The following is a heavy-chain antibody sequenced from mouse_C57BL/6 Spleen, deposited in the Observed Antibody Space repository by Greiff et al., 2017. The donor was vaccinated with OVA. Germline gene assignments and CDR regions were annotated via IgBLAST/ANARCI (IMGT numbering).Heavy chain of an antibody. D-gene: IGHD2-4*01. J-gene: IGHJ3*01. V-gene: IGHV5-6*01. Sequence: EVKLVESGGDLVKPGGSLKLSCAASGFTFSSYGMSWVRQTPDKRLEWVATISSGGSYTYYPDSVKGRFTISRDNAKNTLYLQMSSLKSEDTAMYYCARHEYDGAWFAYWGQGTLVTVSA. CDR1: GFTFSSYG. CDR3: ARHEYDGAWFAY. CDR2: ISSGGSYT.